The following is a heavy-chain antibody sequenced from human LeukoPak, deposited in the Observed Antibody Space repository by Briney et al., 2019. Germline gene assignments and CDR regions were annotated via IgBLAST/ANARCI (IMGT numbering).Heavy chain of an antibody. J-gene: IGHJ4*02. Sequence: SQTLSLTCTVSGGSISSGDYYWSWLRQPPGKGLEWIGYIYYSGSTYYNPSLKSRVTISVDTSKNQFSLKLSSVTAADTAVYYCARDLLNEGNHLDYWGQGTLVTVSS. CDR1: GGSISSGDYY. CDR3: ARDLLNEGNHLDY. CDR2: IYYSGST. V-gene: IGHV4-30-4*01. D-gene: IGHD4-23*01.